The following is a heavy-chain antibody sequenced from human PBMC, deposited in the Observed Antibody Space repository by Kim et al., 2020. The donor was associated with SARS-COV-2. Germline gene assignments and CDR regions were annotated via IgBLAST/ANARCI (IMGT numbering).Heavy chain of an antibody. J-gene: IGHJ5*02. V-gene: IGHV4-59*01. CDR3: ARDPTEGWFDP. Sequence: SETLSLTCTVSGGSISSYYWSWIRQPPGQGLEWIGYIYYSGSTIYTPSLKSRVPISVDTSKNQFSLKLSSVTAADTAVYYCARDPTEGWFDPWGQGTLVTVSS. CDR1: GGSISSYY. CDR2: IYYSGST.